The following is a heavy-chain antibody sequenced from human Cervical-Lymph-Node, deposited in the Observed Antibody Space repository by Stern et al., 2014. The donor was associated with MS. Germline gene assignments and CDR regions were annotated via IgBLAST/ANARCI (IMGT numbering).Heavy chain of an antibody. CDR1: NGSISRNY. D-gene: IGHD3-10*01. J-gene: IGHJ4*02. CDR2: IAHAGRT. V-gene: IGHV4-59*01. CDR3: ARLKGILLDYFDS. Sequence: QLQLQESGPGLVKPSETLSLTCTVSNGSISRNYWSWIRQPPGKRLEWIGYIAHAGRTKYNPSLESRITISVDTSKAQFSLRLNSVTAADTAVYYCARLKGILLDYFDSWGQGTLVAVSS.